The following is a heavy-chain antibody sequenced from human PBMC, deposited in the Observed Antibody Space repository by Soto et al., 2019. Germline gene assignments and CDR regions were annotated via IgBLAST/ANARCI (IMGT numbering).Heavy chain of an antibody. CDR3: AKDIAGSYQPRRGWFDP. V-gene: IGHV3-23*01. CDR1: GFTFNIYA. CDR2: IGASGGST. J-gene: IGHJ5*02. D-gene: IGHD2-2*01. Sequence: PGGSLRLSCAASGFTFNIYAMNWVRQAPGKGLEWVSAIGASGGSTYYADSVKGRFTISRDNSKNTLDLQMDSLRAEDTAVYYCAKDIAGSYQPRRGWFDPWGQGTLVTVSS.